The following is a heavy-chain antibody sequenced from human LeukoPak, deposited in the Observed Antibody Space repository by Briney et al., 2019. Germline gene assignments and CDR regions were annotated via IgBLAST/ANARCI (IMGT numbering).Heavy chain of an antibody. CDR2: FDPEDGET. D-gene: IGHD5-18*01. V-gene: IGHV1-24*01. CDR1: GYTLTELS. CDR3: ATAGLWLHYFDY. Sequence: ASVKVSCKVSGYTLTELSMHWVRQAPGKGLEWMGGFDPEDGETIYAQKFQGRATMTEDTSTDTAYMELSSLRSEDTAVYYCATAGLWLHYFDYWGQGTLVTVSS. J-gene: IGHJ4*02.